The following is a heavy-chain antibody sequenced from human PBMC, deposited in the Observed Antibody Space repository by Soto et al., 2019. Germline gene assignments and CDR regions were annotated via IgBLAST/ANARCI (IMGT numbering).Heavy chain of an antibody. CDR2: IYYSGST. V-gene: IGHV4-30-4*01. J-gene: IGHJ3*02. CDR3: VRETYYYDSSGNDDAFDI. CDR1: GGSISSGDYY. Sequence: SETLSLTCPVSGGSISSGDYYWSWIRQPPGTGLEWIGYIYYSGSTYYNPSLKSRVTISVDTSKNQYSLKLSSVTAADTAVYYCVRETYYYDSSGNDDAFDIWGKGKMVTVSS. D-gene: IGHD3-22*01.